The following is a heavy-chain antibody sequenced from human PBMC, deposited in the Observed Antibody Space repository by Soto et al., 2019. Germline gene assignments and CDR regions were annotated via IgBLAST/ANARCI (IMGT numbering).Heavy chain of an antibody. CDR3: ARDITGSNNWFDS. Sequence: VQSGAEVRKPGSSVRVSCEVSGDTFTSHTINWLRQAPGQGLEWMGGVIPVFGSPTYAQGFQARLSIAADTSTQTAYMELSSLTSDDTAFYFCARDITGSNNWFDSCGQGTLVTVSS. V-gene: IGHV1-69*06. CDR2: VIPVFGSP. CDR1: GDTFTSHT. D-gene: IGHD1-20*01. J-gene: IGHJ5*01.